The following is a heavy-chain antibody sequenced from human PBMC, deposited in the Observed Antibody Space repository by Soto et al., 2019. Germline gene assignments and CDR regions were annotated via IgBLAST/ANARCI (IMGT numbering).Heavy chain of an antibody. CDR2: IIPILGIA. CDR1: GGTFSSYT. Sequence: QVQLVQSGAEVKKPGSSVKVSCKASGGTFSSYTISWVRQAPGQGLEWMGRIIPILGIANYAQKFQGRVTITADKSTSTAYMELSSLRSEDTAVYYCAAASGYSSSSYYYYYMDVWGKGTTVTVSS. J-gene: IGHJ6*03. D-gene: IGHD6-6*01. V-gene: IGHV1-69*02. CDR3: AAASGYSSSSYYYYYMDV.